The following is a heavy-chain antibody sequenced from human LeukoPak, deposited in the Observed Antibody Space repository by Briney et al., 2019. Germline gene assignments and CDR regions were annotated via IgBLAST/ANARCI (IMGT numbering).Heavy chain of an antibody. D-gene: IGHD3-22*01. J-gene: IGHJ4*02. CDR1: GYTFTGYY. Sequence: ASVKVSYKASGYTFTGYYMHWVRQAPGQGPEWMGWINPNSGGTNYARKFQGRVTMTRDTSISTAYMELSRLRSDDTAVYYCARAHDSSGYYFGYWGQGTLVTVSS. V-gene: IGHV1-2*02. CDR3: ARAHDSSGYYFGY. CDR2: INPNSGGT.